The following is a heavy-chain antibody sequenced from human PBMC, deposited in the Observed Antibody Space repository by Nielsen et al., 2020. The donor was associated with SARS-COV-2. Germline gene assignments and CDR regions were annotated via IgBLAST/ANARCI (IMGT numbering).Heavy chain of an antibody. CDR3: AREMPSSSTFDY. Sequence: SVKVSCKASGGTFSSYAISWVRQAPGQGLEWMGGIIPIFGTANYAQKFQGRVTITADESTSTVYMELSSLRSEDTAVYYCAREMPSSSTFDYWGQGTLVTVSS. CDR1: GGTFSSYA. CDR2: IIPIFGTA. D-gene: IGHD6-13*01. J-gene: IGHJ4*02. V-gene: IGHV1-69*13.